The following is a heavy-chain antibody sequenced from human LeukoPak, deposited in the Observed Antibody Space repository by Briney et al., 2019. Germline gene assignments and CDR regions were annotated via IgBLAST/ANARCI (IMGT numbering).Heavy chain of an antibody. CDR2: ISSSGSTI. V-gene: IGHV3-11*01. D-gene: IGHD6-13*01. CDR1: GFTFSDYY. J-gene: IGHJ4*02. Sequence: GGSLRLSCAASGFTFSDYYMSWIRQAPGKGLEWVSYISSSGSTIYYADSVKGRFTISRDNAKNSLYLQLNSLRAEDTAVYYCARDEKTGYSRYWGQGTLVTVSS. CDR3: ARDEKTGYSRY.